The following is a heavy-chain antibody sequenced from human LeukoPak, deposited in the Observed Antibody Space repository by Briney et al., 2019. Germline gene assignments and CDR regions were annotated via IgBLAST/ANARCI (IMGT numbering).Heavy chain of an antibody. J-gene: IGHJ4*02. Sequence: PGGSLRLSCAASGFTFSNCGMSWVRLAPGKGLEWVSTISPSGDNTYYADSVKGRFTISRDNSKNTMYLQINSLRAEDTALYYCAKGEAAAGTRRLDYWGQGTRVTVSS. V-gene: IGHV3-23*01. CDR2: ISPSGDNT. CDR3: AKGEAAAGTRRLDY. CDR1: GFTFSNCG. D-gene: IGHD6-13*01.